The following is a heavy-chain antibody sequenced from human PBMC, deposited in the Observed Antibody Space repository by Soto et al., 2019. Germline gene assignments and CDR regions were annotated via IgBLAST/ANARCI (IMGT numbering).Heavy chain of an antibody. D-gene: IGHD3-16*02. J-gene: IGHJ6*02. CDR3: ARELRDYVWGSYRYYGMDV. V-gene: IGHV3-7*03. CDR2: IKQDGSEK. CDR1: GFTFSSYW. Sequence: GSLRLSCAASGFTFSSYWMSWVRQAPGKGLEWVANIKQDGSEKYYVDSVKGRLTISRDNAKNSLYLQMNSLRAEDTAVYYCARELRDYVWGSYRYYGMDVWGQGTTVTVSS.